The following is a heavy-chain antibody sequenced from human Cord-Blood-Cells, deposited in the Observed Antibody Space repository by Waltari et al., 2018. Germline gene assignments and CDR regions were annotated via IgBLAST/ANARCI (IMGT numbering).Heavy chain of an antibody. D-gene: IGHD7-27*01. J-gene: IGHJ3*02. V-gene: IGHV1-69*01. CDR2: IIPIFGTA. CDR3: ARITGDSNVENAFDI. CDR1: GGTFSRYA. Sequence: QVQLVQSGAEVKKPGSAVTVSCKASGGTFSRYAISWVRQAPGQGLEWMGGIIPIFGTANYAQKVQGRVTITADESTSTAYMELSSLRSEDTAVYYCARITGDSNVENAFDIWGQGTMVTVSS.